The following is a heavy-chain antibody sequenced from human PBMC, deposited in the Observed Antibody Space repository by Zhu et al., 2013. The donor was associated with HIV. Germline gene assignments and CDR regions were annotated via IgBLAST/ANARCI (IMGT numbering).Heavy chain of an antibody. CDR3: ARGVSSTWFFDH. CDR2: INPPSGGT. D-gene: IGHD3-22*01. CDR1: GGTFSSYA. J-gene: IGHJ4*02. Sequence: QVQLVQSGAEVKKPGSSVKVSCKASGGTFSSYAINWMRQAPGQGLEWMGWINPPSGGTNYALKFQGRLTMTSYRSITTVYMELGSLQSNDTATYYCARGVSSTWFFDHWGQGTLVIVSS. V-gene: IGHV1-2*02.